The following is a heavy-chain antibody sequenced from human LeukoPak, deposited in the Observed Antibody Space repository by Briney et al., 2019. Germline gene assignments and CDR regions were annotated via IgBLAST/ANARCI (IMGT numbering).Heavy chain of an antibody. CDR3: AKDINAGGIAAAATGAFDI. D-gene: IGHD6-13*01. V-gene: IGHV3-9*01. J-gene: IGHJ3*02. CDR2: ISWNSGSI. CDR1: GFTFDDYA. Sequence: GRSLRLSCAASGFTFDDYAMHWVRQAPGKGLEWVSGISWNSGSIGYADSAKGRFTISRDNAKNSLYLQMNSLRAEDTALYYCAKDINAGGIAAAATGAFDIWGQGTMVTVSS.